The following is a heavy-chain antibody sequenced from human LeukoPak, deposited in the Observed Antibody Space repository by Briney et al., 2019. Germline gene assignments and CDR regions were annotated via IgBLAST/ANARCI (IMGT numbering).Heavy chain of an antibody. CDR2: ISGSGSNT. CDR1: GFTFSSYA. Sequence: GGSLRLSCAASGFTFSSYAISWVRQAPGKGLEWVSAISGSGSNTYYPGSVKGRFTISRDNSRNTLYLQMNGLRAEDTAVYYCAKGSGDQWLYDLARWGQGTLVTVSS. J-gene: IGHJ4*02. D-gene: IGHD3/OR15-3a*01. V-gene: IGHV3-23*01. CDR3: AKGSGDQWLYDLAR.